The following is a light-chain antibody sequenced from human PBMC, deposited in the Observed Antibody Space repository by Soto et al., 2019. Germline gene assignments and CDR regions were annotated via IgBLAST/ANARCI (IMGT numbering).Light chain of an antibody. CDR3: SSYTSSSTYV. V-gene: IGLV2-14*03. Sequence: QPALTQPASVSGSPGQSIAISYTGTSSDVGAYNYVSWYQHHPGKAPKLMIYHVTNRPSGVSDRFSGSKSGNTASLTISGLQADDEADYYCSSYTSSSTYVFGTGTKVTVL. J-gene: IGLJ1*01. CDR1: SSDVGAYNY. CDR2: HVT.